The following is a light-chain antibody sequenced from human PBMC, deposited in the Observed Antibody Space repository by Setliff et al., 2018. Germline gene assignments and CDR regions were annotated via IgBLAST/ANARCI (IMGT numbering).Light chain of an antibody. CDR3: GSYTSINTLLYI. CDR1: SSDVGGYNS. Sequence: QSALAQPASVSGSPGQAITISCTGTSSDVGGYNSVSWYRQYPGKAPQLILYNVHNRPSGVSNRFSGSKSGNTASLTISGLQAEDEADYYCGSYTSINTLLYIFGTGTKVTVL. CDR2: NVH. V-gene: IGLV2-14*01. J-gene: IGLJ1*01.